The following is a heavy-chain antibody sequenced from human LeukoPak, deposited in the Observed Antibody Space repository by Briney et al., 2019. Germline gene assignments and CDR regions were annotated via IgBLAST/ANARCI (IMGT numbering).Heavy chain of an antibody. D-gene: IGHD2-8*02. V-gene: IGHV3-53*01. CDR1: GFTVSSNY. Sequence: PGGSLRLSCAASGFTVSSNYMSWVRQAPGKGLEWVSVIYSGGSTYYADSVKGRFTISRDNADNSLYLQMHSLRAEDTAVYYCAREPGGTISFDYWGQGALVTVSS. CDR2: IYSGGST. J-gene: IGHJ4*02. CDR3: AREPGGTISFDY.